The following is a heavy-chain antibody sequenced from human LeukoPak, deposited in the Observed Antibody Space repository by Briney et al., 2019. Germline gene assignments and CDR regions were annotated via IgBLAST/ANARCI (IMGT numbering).Heavy chain of an antibody. CDR3: AKDYYYDPYAFDI. CDR2: ISGSGGST. CDR1: GLTFSSYA. D-gene: IGHD3-22*01. Sequence: GGSLRLSCAASGLTFSSYAMSWVRQAPGKGLEWVSAISGSGGSTYYADSVKGRFTISRDNSKNTLYLQMNSLRAEDTAVYYCAKDYYYDPYAFDIWGQGTMVTVSS. J-gene: IGHJ3*02. V-gene: IGHV3-23*01.